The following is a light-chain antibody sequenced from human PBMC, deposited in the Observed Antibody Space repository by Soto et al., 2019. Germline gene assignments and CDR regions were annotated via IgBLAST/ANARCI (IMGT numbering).Light chain of an antibody. Sequence: DIQMTQSPPTLSESVGDRVTITCRASQSISSWLAWYQQKAGKAPKLLISRASTLESGVPSRFSGSGSGTEFTLTISSLQPDDFATYYCHQYNSDLYTFGQGTKLEIK. CDR3: HQYNSDLYT. CDR1: QSISSW. J-gene: IGKJ2*01. V-gene: IGKV1-5*03. CDR2: RAS.